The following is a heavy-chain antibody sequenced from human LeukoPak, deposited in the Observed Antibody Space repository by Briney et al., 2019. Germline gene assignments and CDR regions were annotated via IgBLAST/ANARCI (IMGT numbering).Heavy chain of an antibody. V-gene: IGHV3-23*01. Sequence: GGSLRLSCAASGFTFSSYAMSWVRQAPGKGLEWVSAISGSGGSTYYADSVKGRFTISRDNSKNTLYLQMNSLRAEDTAVYYCANSGARWRGGSYYFDYWGQGTLVTVSP. D-gene: IGHD5-12*01. J-gene: IGHJ4*02. CDR3: ANSGARWRGGSYYFDY. CDR2: ISGSGGST. CDR1: GFTFSSYA.